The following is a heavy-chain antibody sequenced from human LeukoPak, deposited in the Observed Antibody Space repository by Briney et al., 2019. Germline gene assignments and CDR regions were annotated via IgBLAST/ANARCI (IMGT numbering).Heavy chain of an antibody. Sequence: PGGSLRLSCAASGFTFSSYAMSWVRQAPGKGLEWVSVIYSGGSTYYADSVKGRFTISRDNSKNTLYLQMNSLRAEDTAVYYCARTQEGYFDYWGQGTLVTVSS. CDR1: GFTFSSYA. CDR2: IYSGGST. V-gene: IGHV3-53*01. J-gene: IGHJ4*02. CDR3: ARTQEGYFDY.